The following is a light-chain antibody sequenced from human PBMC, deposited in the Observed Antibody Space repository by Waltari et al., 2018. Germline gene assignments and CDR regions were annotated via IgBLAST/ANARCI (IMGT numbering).Light chain of an antibody. Sequence: QLVLTQSPSASASLGDSVKLTCTLSSGHSRYSSYSIAWHQQQPGKCPRFLMKLNSDGSHKRGDGIPDRFSGSSSGAERYLTISSLQSADEADYYCQTWGAGFQIFGGGTKLAVL. CDR3: QTWGAGFQI. CDR1: SGHSRYSSYS. J-gene: IGLJ2*01. CDR2: LNSDGSH. V-gene: IGLV4-69*01.